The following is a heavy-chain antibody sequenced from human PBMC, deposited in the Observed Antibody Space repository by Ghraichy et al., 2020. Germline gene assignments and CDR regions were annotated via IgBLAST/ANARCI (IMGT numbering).Heavy chain of an antibody. D-gene: IGHD6-13*01. CDR3: AREGITAGVDS. Sequence: GGSLRLSCAASGFTFNSYWMSWVRQAPGKGLEWVANIKQDGSEKYYVDSVKGRFTISRDNTKKSLYLQMNSLRAEDKAVYYCAREGITAGVDSWGQGALVVVSA. V-gene: IGHV3-7*01. CDR1: GFTFNSYW. J-gene: IGHJ4*02. CDR2: IKQDGSEK.